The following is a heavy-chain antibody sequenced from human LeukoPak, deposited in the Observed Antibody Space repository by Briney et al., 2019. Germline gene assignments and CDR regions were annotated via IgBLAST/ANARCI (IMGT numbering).Heavy chain of an antibody. CDR3: ARHMKLELPASSGYCYGMDV. CDR1: GFIFSNYW. Sequence: GGSLRLSCAACGFIFSNYWMTWVRQAPGKGLEWVANIKQDGRENYYVDSVKARFTISRDNAKNSMYLQMNSLRAEDTAVYYCARHMKLELPASSGYCYGMDVWGRGTTVTVSS. J-gene: IGHJ6*02. D-gene: IGHD1-7*01. CDR2: IKQDGREN. V-gene: IGHV3-7*01.